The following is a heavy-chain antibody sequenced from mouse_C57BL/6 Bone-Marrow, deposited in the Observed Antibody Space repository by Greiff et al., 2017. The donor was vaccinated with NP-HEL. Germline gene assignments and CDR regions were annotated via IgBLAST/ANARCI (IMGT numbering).Heavy chain of an antibody. V-gene: IGHV3-6*01. CDR3: AREGTVVAWYFDV. J-gene: IGHJ1*03. CDR1: GYSITSGYY. CDR2: ISYDGSN. D-gene: IGHD1-1*01. Sequence: EVKLMESGPGLVKPSQSLSLTCSVTGYSITSGYYWNWIRQFPGNKLEWMGYISYDGSNNYNPSLKNRISITRDTSKNQFFLKLNSVTTEDTATYYCAREGTVVAWYFDVWGTGTTVTVSS.